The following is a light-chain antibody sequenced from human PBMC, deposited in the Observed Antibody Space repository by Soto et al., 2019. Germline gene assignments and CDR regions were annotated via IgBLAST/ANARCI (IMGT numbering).Light chain of an antibody. CDR3: QSYDNSLSGWV. CDR1: SSNIGAGYD. J-gene: IGLJ2*01. Sequence: QSVLTQPPSVSGAPGQRVTISCTGSSSNIGAGYDVQWYQQLPGTAPKLLISGNNHRPSGVPDRFSGSKSGTSASLAITGLQAEDEADYYCQSYDNSLSGWVFGGGTKLTVL. V-gene: IGLV1-40*01. CDR2: GNN.